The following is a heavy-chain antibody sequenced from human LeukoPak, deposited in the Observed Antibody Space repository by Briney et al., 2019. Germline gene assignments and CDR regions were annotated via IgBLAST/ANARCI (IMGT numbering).Heavy chain of an antibody. Sequence: GGSLRLSCAASGFTFSSYSMNWVRQAPGKGLEWVSSISSSSSYIYYADSVKGRFTISRDNAKNSLYLQMNSLIAADTAVYYCARTMDYWGQGTLVTVSS. V-gene: IGHV3-21*01. CDR1: GFTFSSYS. J-gene: IGHJ4*02. CDR2: ISSSSSYI. CDR3: ARTMDY.